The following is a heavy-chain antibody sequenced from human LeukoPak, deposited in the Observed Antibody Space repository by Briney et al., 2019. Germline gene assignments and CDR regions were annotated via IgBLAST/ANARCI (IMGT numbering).Heavy chain of an antibody. D-gene: IGHD6-19*01. Sequence: SQTLSLTCAISGDSVSSNSAAWNWLRQSPSRGLEWLGSTYYRSKWYNDYAVSVKSRITINPDTSKNQFSLQLNSVTPEDTAVYYCARAVAVDGSYYFDYWGQGTLVTVSS. CDR2: TYYRSKWYN. J-gene: IGHJ4*02. V-gene: IGHV6-1*01. CDR1: GDSVSSNSAA. CDR3: ARAVAVDGSYYFDY.